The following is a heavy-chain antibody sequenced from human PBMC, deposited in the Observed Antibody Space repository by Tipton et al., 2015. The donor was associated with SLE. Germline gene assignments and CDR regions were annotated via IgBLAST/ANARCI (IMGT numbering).Heavy chain of an antibody. CDR2: IYYSGST. D-gene: IGHD3-10*01. Sequence: TLSLTCTVSGGSISSYYWGWIRQPPGKGLEWIGSIYYSGSTYYNPSLKSRVTISVDTSKNQFSLKLSSVTAADTAVYYCARGVRGDYWGQGTLVTVSS. CDR1: GGSISSYY. V-gene: IGHV4-39*01. CDR3: ARGVRGDY. J-gene: IGHJ4*02.